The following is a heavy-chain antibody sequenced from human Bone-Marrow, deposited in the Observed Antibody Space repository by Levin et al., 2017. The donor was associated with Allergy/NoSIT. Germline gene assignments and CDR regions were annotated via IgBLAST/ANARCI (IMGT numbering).Heavy chain of an antibody. V-gene: IGHV5-51*01. CDR1: GYSFTTYW. CDR2: IYPEDSDD. J-gene: IGHJ4*02. D-gene: IGHD5-12*01. Sequence: KVSCKVSGYSFTTYWIDWVRQMPGEGPEWMGMIYPEDSDDRYNPTFEGHVTMSVDKSTTTAYLEWSSLPAADSAMYYWARHGSGYDRRFIDYWGQGTLVTVSS. CDR3: ARHGSGYDRRFIDY.